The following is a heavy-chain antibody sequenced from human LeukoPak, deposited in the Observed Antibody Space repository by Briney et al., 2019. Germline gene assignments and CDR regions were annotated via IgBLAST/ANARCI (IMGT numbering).Heavy chain of an antibody. V-gene: IGHV3-30-3*01. J-gene: IGHJ4*02. D-gene: IGHD3-22*01. CDR3: ARDTGTYYYDSSGYYWVY. CDR2: ISYDGSNK. Sequence: GGSLRLSCAASGFTFSDYAMHWVRQAPGKGLEWVAVISYDGSNKYYADSVKGRFTISRDNSKNTLYLQMNSLRAEDTAVYYCARDTGTYYYDSSGYYWVYWGQGTLVTVSS. CDR1: GFTFSDYA.